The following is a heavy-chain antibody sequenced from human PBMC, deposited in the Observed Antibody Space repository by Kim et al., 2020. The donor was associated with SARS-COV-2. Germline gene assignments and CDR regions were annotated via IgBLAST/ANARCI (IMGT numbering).Heavy chain of an antibody. Sequence: GGSLRLSCAASGFSFRNAWMTWVRQAPGKGLEWVGRIKTKTEGGATDYAAPVKGRFTISRDDSTNTVFLQMNSLKTEDTAVYFCTTEVCTGDTCSVKNAFDIWGQGKKVTVSS. CDR2: IKTKTEGGAT. CDR1: GFSFRNAW. D-gene: IGHD2-8*02. V-gene: IGHV3-15*01. J-gene: IGHJ3*02. CDR3: TTEVCTGDTCSVKNAFDI.